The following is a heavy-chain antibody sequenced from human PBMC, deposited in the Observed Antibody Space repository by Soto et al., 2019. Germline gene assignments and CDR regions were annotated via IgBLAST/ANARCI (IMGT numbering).Heavy chain of an antibody. CDR2: IGDSSTYI. D-gene: IGHD5-12*01. Sequence: EVQLVESGGGLVKPGGSLRLSCAASGFSFSSHSMNWVRQAPGKGLEWVSSIGDSSTYIYYADSVKGRFTISRDNAKNSLYLQMNSLRAEDTAVYYCARDQRWFRHGYSDYWGQGTLVTVSS. J-gene: IGHJ4*02. CDR1: GFSFSSHS. CDR3: ARDQRWFRHGYSDY. V-gene: IGHV3-21*01.